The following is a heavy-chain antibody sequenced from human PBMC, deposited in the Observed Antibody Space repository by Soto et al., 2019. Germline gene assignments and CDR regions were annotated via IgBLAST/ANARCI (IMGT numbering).Heavy chain of an antibody. Sequence: QVQLVESGGGVVQPGRSLRLSCAASGFTFSRYGMHWVRQAPGKGLEWVAVISYDGSNKYYADSVKGRFTISRDNSKNTLYLQMNSLRAEDTAVYYCAKDLEERIILVSGAIPVLCDYWGQGTLVTVSS. V-gene: IGHV3-30*18. CDR1: GFTFSRYG. J-gene: IGHJ4*02. D-gene: IGHD2-2*02. CDR3: AKDLEERIILVSGAIPVLCDY. CDR2: ISYDGSNK.